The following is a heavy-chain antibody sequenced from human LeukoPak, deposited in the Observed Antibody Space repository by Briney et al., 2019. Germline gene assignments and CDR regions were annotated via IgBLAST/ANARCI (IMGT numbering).Heavy chain of an antibody. D-gene: IGHD6-19*01. Sequence: SETLSLTRTVSGGSISSSSYYWGWIRQPPGKGLEWIGSIYYSGGTYYNPSLKSRVTISVDTSKNQFSLKLSSVTAADTAVYYCASRRNSGWAYYFDYWGQGTLVTVSS. CDR1: GGSISSSSYY. CDR2: IYYSGGT. V-gene: IGHV4-39*07. J-gene: IGHJ4*02. CDR3: ASRRNSGWAYYFDY.